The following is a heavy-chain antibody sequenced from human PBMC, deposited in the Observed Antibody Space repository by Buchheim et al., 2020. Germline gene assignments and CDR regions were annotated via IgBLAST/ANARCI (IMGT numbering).Heavy chain of an antibody. J-gene: IGHJ4*02. Sequence: EVQLFESGGSVLQPGGSLRLSCAASGFTVSTCAMTWVRQAPGKGLEWVSGISGSGTNTYYGDSVRGRFTISRDNSKNTVYLQMNRLRAEDTALYYCAKSEISAGPKYFDSWGQGTL. D-gene: IGHD2/OR15-2a*01. CDR3: AKSEISAGPKYFDS. CDR1: GFTVSTCA. CDR2: ISGSGTNT. V-gene: IGHV3-23*01.